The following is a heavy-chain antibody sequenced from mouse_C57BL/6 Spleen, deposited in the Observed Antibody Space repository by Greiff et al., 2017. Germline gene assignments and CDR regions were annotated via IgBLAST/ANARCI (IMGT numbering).Heavy chain of an antibody. V-gene: IGHV1-63*01. CDR3: ARGGDYVRRYAMDY. CDR1: GYTFTNYW. Sequence: VQLQQSGAELVRPGTSVKMSCKASGYTFTNYWIGWAKQRPGHGLEWIGDIYPGGGYTNYNEKFKGKATLTADKSSSTAYMQFSSLTSEDSAIYYCARGGDYVRRYAMDYWGQGTSVTVSS. CDR2: IYPGGGYT. J-gene: IGHJ4*01. D-gene: IGHD2-4*01.